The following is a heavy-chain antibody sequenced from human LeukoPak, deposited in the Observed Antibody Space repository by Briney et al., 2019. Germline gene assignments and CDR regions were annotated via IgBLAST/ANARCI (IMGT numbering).Heavy chain of an antibody. CDR3: AREAPEPYVWFDP. CDR2: IYYSGST. Sequence: SETLSLTCTVSGGSISSSSYYWGWIRQPPGKGLEWIGSIYYSGSTYYNPSLKSRVTISVDTSKNQFSLKLSSVTAADTAVYYCAREAPEPYVWFDPWGQGTLVTVSS. CDR1: GGSISSSSYY. D-gene: IGHD1-14*01. V-gene: IGHV4-39*07. J-gene: IGHJ5*02.